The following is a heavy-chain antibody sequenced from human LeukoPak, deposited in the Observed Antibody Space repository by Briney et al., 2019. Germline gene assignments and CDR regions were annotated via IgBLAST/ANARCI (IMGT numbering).Heavy chain of an antibody. CDR2: MNPNSGNT. J-gene: IGHJ4*02. CDR1: GYTFTSYD. CDR3: ARDLGGWYPGDY. V-gene: IGHV1-8*01. Sequence: ASVKVSCKASGYTFTSYDINWVRQATGQGLEWMGWMNPNSGNTGYAQKFQGRVTMTRDTSISTAYMELSRLRSDNTAVYYCARDLGGWYPGDYWGQGTLVTVSS. D-gene: IGHD6-19*01.